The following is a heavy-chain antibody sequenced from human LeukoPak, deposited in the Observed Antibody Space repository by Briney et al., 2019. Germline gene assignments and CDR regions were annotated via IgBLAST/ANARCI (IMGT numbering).Heavy chain of an antibody. CDR1: GGSFSGYY. D-gene: IGHD2-2*01. Sequence: SETLSLTCAVYGGSFSGYYWSWIRQPPGKGLEWIGEINHSGSTNYNPSLKSRVTISVDTSKNQFSLKLSSVTAADTAVYYCARSESDIVVVPAAHNAEPYFYCYMDVWGIGTTVTVSS. J-gene: IGHJ6*03. CDR3: ARSESDIVVVPAAHNAEPYFYCYMDV. CDR2: INHSGST. V-gene: IGHV4-34*01.